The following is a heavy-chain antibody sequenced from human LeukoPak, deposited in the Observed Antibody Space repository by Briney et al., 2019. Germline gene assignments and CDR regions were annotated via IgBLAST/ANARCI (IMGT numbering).Heavy chain of an antibody. CDR3: ARQHDSYYYYYIDV. V-gene: IGHV4-38-2*01. CDR2: LYHSDSA. J-gene: IGHJ6*03. CDR1: GYSISNNYY. Sequence: SETLSLTCAVSGYSISNNYYWVWIRQPPGRGLERIGSLYHSDSAYYNTSLRSRVSMSVDTSKNQFSLTLSFVTAADTAVYYCARQHDSYYYYYIDVWGSGTTVTVSS.